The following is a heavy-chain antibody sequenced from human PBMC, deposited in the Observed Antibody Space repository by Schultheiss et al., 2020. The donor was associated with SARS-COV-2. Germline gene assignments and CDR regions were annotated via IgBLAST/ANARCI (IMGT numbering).Heavy chain of an antibody. D-gene: IGHD6-13*01. Sequence: GSLRLSCAVYGGSFSGYYWSWIRQPPGKGLEWIGEINHSGSTNYNPSLKSRVTISVDTSKNQFSLKLSSVTAADTAVYYCASTWGYSSSWYPHDYWGQGTLVTVSS. CDR3: ASTWGYSSSWYPHDY. V-gene: IGHV4-34*01. CDR1: GGSFSGYY. CDR2: INHSGST. J-gene: IGHJ4*02.